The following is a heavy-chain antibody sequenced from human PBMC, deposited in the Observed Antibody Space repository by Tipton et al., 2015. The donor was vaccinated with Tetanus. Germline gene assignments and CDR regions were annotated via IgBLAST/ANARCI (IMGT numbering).Heavy chain of an antibody. CDR1: GASLRGGDYH. CDR3: ARRRYNWNRGGFDI. J-gene: IGHJ3*02. D-gene: IGHD1-20*01. Sequence: TLSLTCTVSGASLRGGDYHWSRIRQPPGKGLEWLAYISGSGATNSNYYLKSRITMTRDTSRNQFSLTLTSVTAADTAVYYCARRRYNWNRGGFDIWGQGTMVTVSS. V-gene: IGHV4-61*08. CDR2: ISGSGAT.